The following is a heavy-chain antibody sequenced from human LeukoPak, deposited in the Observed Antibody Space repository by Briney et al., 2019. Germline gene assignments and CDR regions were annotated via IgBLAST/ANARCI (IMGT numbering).Heavy chain of an antibody. D-gene: IGHD4-17*01. CDR2: INPNSGGT. J-gene: IGHJ3*02. CDR3: ARLYGDYGAFDI. CDR1: GYTFTGYY. V-gene: IGHV1-2*02. Sequence: GASVKVSCKASGYTFTGYYMHWVRQAPGQGLEWMGWINPNSGGTNYAQKFQGRVTMTRDTSTSTVYMELSSLRSEDTAVYYCARLYGDYGAFDIWGQGTMVTVSS.